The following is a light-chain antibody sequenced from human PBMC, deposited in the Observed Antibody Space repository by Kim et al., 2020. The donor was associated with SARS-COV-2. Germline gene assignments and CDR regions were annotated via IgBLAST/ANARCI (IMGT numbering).Light chain of an antibody. J-gene: IGLJ2*01. Sequence: SVSPGQTATIICSGDKLENKYAFGYQQKSGQSPVLVIYQDDKRPSGIPERFSGSNSGNTATLTISGTQTIDEADYYCQSWDDTTAVFGGGTQLTVL. CDR1: KLENKY. V-gene: IGLV3-1*01. CDR2: QDD. CDR3: QSWDDTTAV.